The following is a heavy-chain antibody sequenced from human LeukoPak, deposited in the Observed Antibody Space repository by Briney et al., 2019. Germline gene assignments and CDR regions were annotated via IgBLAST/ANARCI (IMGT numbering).Heavy chain of an antibody. D-gene: IGHD4-17*01. Sequence: GGSLRLSCAASGFTFSAYYMAWLRQAPEKGPEWVSHISGSSSDRRYADSVKGRFTISRDNAKSSLYLQMNSLRAEDTAVYYCARDDDGDNPPDYWGQGTLVTVSS. J-gene: IGHJ4*02. V-gene: IGHV3-11*05. CDR1: GFTFSAYY. CDR2: ISGSSSDR. CDR3: ARDDDGDNPPDY.